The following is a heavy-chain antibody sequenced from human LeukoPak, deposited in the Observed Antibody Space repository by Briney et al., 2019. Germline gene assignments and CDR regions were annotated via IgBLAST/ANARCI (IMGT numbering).Heavy chain of an antibody. Sequence: GGSLRLSCAASGFTFSSYGMHWVRQAPGKGLEWVAFIRYDGSNKYYADSVKGRFTISRDNSKNTLYLQMNSLRTEDTAVYYCAKDSDEYGPGSYYLFDYWGQGTLVTVSS. J-gene: IGHJ4*02. CDR3: AKDSDEYGPGSYYLFDY. CDR2: IRYDGSNK. V-gene: IGHV3-30*02. CDR1: GFTFSSYG. D-gene: IGHD3-10*01.